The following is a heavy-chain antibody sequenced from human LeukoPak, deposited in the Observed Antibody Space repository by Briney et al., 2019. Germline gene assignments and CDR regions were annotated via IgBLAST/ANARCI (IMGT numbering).Heavy chain of an antibody. D-gene: IGHD5-24*01. Sequence: GGSPRLSCAASAFIISNNYMTWVRHAPGKGLDWGSVIYSGGTTYYADSVKGRFTISRDNFKNTLYLQMNSLRAEDTAVYYCARGRDGDPAFDVWGQGTMVTVSS. CDR2: IYSGGTT. J-gene: IGHJ3*01. V-gene: IGHV3-66*01. CDR3: ARGRDGDPAFDV. CDR1: AFIISNNY.